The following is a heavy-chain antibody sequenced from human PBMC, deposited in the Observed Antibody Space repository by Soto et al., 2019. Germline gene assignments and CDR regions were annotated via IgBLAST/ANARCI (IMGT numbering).Heavy chain of an antibody. V-gene: IGHV3-30*18. CDR2: ISYDGSNK. J-gene: IGHJ4*02. CDR1: GFTFSSYG. Sequence: GGSLRLSCAASGFTFSSYGMHWVRQAPGKGLEWVAVISYDGSNKYYADSVKGRFTISRDNSKNTLYLQMNSLRAEDTAVYYFAKARTDKRWLQFLSYFDYWGQGTLVTVSS. D-gene: IGHD3-3*01. CDR3: AKARTDKRWLQFLSYFDY.